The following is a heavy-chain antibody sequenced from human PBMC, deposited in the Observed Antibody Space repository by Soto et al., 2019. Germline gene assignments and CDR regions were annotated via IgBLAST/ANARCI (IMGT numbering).Heavy chain of an antibody. D-gene: IGHD6-19*01. CDR1: EFTFSSYG. CDR3: AKDRGSSGWFEHFDY. V-gene: IGHV3-30*18. J-gene: IGHJ4*02. CDR2: ISYDGSNK. Sequence: QVQLVESGGGVVQPGRSLRLSCAASEFTFSSYGMHWVRQAPGKGLEWVAVISYDGSNKYYADSVKGRFTISRDNSKNTLYLQMNSLRAEDTAVYYCAKDRGSSGWFEHFDYWGQGTLVTVSS.